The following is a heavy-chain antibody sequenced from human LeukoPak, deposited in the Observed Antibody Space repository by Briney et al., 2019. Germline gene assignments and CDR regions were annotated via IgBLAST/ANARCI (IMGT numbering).Heavy chain of an antibody. D-gene: IGHD1/OR15-1a*01. CDR3: ARRVEQFDY. CDR2: INHSGST. V-gene: IGHV4-34*01. Sequence: PSETLSLTCAVYGGSFSGYYWSWIRQPPGKGLEWIGEINHSGSTNYNPSLKSRVTISVDTSKNQFSLKLSSVTAADTAVYYCARRVEQFDYWGQGTLVTVSS. CDR1: GGSFSGYY. J-gene: IGHJ4*02.